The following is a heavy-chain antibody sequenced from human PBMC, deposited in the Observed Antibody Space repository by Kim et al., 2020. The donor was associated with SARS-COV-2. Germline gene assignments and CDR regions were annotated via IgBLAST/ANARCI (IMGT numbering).Heavy chain of an antibody. CDR2: ITDIGTTI. D-gene: IGHD1-1*01. J-gene: IGHJ3*01. CDR1: GFTFITYS. V-gene: IGHV3-48*02. Sequence: GGSLRLSCAASGFTFITYSMNWVRQAPGKGLEWVSFITDIGTTIYYADSVKGRSTISRDNAKNSLYLQMNSLRDEDTAVYYCVRDNNYAFDFWGQGTMVT. CDR3: VRDNNYAFDF.